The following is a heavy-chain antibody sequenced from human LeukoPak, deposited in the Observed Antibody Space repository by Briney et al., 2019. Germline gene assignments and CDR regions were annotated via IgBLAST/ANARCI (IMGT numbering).Heavy chain of an antibody. CDR1: GGSISSYY. J-gene: IGHJ4*02. Sequence: SETLSLTCTVSGGSISSYYWSWIRQPPGKGLEWIGYIYYSGSTNCNPSLKSRVTISVDTSKNQFSLKLSSVTAADTAVYYCARSLSSEYYDILTGRYYFDYWGQGTLVTVPS. V-gene: IGHV4-59*08. CDR2: IYYSGST. CDR3: ARSLSSEYYDILTGRYYFDY. D-gene: IGHD3-9*01.